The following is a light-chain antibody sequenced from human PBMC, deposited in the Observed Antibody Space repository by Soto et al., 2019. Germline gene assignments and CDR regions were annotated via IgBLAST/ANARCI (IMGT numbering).Light chain of an antibody. V-gene: IGLV2-11*01. CDR2: DVS. CDR3: LSYAGSYLYV. Sequence: QSALTQPPSVSGSPAQSVTISCTGTSSDVGAYNSVSWYQQHPGKAPKLIIYDVSKRPSGVPYRFSASKSGNTASLTISGLLAEDEADYYCLSYAGSYLYVFGTGTKLTVL. J-gene: IGLJ1*01. CDR1: SSDVGAYNS.